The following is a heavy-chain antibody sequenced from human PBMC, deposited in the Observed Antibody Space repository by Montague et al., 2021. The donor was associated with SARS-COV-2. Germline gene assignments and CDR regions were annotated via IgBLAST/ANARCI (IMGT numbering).Heavy chain of an antibody. CDR2: IYYSGST. Sequence: SETLSLTCTVSGGSISSSSYYWGWIRQPPGKGLGWIGSIYYSGSTYYNPSLKSRVTISVDTSKNQFSLKLSSVTAADTAVYYCARALIMITFGGVIAHWFDPWGQGTLVTVSP. CDR1: GGSISSSSYY. V-gene: IGHV4-39*07. D-gene: IGHD3-16*02. J-gene: IGHJ5*02. CDR3: ARALIMITFGGVIAHWFDP.